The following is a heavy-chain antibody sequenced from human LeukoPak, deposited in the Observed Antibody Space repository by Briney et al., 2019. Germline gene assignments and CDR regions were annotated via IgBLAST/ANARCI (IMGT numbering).Heavy chain of an antibody. V-gene: IGHV3-7*01. J-gene: IGHJ5*02. CDR2: IQQDGSEK. CDR1: GFTFSTYW. Sequence: GGSLRLSCAASGFTFSTYWMSWVRQAPGKGLEWVANIQQDGSEKYYVDSVKGRFTISRDNAKNSLYLQMNSLTAEDTAVYYCARDPLGGQLLQDNWFDPWGQGTLVTVSS. D-gene: IGHD2-2*01. CDR3: ARDPLGGQLLQDNWFDP.